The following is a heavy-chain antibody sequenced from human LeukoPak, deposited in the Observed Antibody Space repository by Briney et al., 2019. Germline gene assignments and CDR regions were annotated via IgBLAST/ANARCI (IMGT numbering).Heavy chain of an antibody. Sequence: PGGSLRLSCADSGFTFSSYAMHWVRQAPGKGLEWVAVISYDGSNKYYADSVKGRFTISRDNSKNTLYLQMNSLRAEDTAVYYCARPRCEYQLLCPFDYWGQGTLVTVSS. CDR3: ARPRCEYQLLCPFDY. D-gene: IGHD2-2*01. V-gene: IGHV3-30-3*01. CDR2: ISYDGSNK. J-gene: IGHJ4*02. CDR1: GFTFSSYA.